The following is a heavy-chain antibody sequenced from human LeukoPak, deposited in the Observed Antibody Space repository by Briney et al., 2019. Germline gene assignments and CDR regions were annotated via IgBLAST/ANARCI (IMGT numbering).Heavy chain of an antibody. CDR1: GGSISSHY. CDR3: ARGFVRDYDAFDI. D-gene: IGHD2-21*01. J-gene: IGHJ3*02. CDR2: IYYSGST. Sequence: PSETLSLTCTVSGGSISSHYWSWIRQPPGKGLEWIGYIYYSGSTNYNPSLKSRVTISVDTSKNQFSLKLSSVTAAGTAVYYCARGFVRDYDAFDIWGQGTMVTVSS. V-gene: IGHV4-59*11.